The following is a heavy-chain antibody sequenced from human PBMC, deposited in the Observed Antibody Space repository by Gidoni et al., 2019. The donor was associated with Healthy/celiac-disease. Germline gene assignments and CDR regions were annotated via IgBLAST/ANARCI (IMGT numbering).Heavy chain of an antibody. D-gene: IGHD3-3*01. CDR3: ARDPRITIFGVVNYYYGMDV. V-gene: IGHV1-46*01. J-gene: IGHJ6*02. Sequence: QVQLVQSGAEVKKPGASVKVSCKASGYTFTSYYMHWVRQAPGQGLEWMGIINPSGGSTSYAQKFQGRVTMTRDTSTSTVYMELSSLRSEDTAVYYCARDPRITIFGVVNYYYGMDVWGQGTTVTVSS. CDR1: GYTFTSYY. CDR2: INPSGGST.